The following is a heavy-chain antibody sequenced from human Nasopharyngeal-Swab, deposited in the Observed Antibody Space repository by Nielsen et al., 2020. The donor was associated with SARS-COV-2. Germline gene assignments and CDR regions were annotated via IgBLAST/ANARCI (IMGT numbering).Heavy chain of an antibody. V-gene: IGHV4-39*02. J-gene: IGHJ3*02. CDR3: ARAAITMIVVVSAFDI. CDR2: IYYRGST. Sequence: WIRQPPGKGLEWIASIYYRGSTYYNPSLESRLTISVDTSKNHFSLKLTSVTAADTAVYYCARAAITMIVVVSAFDIWGQGTMVTVSS. D-gene: IGHD3-22*01.